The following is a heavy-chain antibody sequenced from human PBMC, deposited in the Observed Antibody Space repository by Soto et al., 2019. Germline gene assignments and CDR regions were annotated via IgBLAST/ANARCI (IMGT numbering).Heavy chain of an antibody. CDR3: ARDRGYDAHDYYYNAMDV. Sequence: PGGALRLAGICAGFAFRTYTMKWVRQAPGKGLEWVSGIRGFSPYTFYAESVKGRFTISRDNAKNSLYLQMNSLRAEDTAVYYCARDRGYDAHDYYYNAMDVCGQRTTVTVSS. CDR2: IRGFSPYT. CDR1: GFAFRTYT. V-gene: IGHV3-21*01. J-gene: IGHJ6*02. D-gene: IGHD2-15*01.